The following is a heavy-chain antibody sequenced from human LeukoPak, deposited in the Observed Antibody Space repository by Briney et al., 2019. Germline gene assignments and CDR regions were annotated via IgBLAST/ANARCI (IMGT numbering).Heavy chain of an antibody. Sequence: GGSLRLSCAASGFTLSSYSMNWVRQAPGKGLEWVSSISPSGDYIYYADSVKGRFTISRDNAKNSLCLQMNSLRAEDTGVYYCARDVIQGNWNGLDSWGQGTLVTVSS. CDR3: ARDVIQGNWNGLDS. CDR1: GFTLSSYS. CDR2: ISPSGDYI. D-gene: IGHD1-1*01. V-gene: IGHV3-21*01. J-gene: IGHJ4*02.